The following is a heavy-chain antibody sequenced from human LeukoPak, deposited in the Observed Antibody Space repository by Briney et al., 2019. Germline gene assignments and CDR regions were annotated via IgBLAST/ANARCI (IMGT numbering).Heavy chain of an antibody. V-gene: IGHV1-8*01. CDR2: MNPNSGNT. D-gene: IGHD6-19*01. J-gene: IGHJ5*02. CDR1: GYTFTSYD. Sequence: ASVKVSCKASGYTFTSYDINWVRQATGQGLEWMGWMNPNSGNTGYAQKFQGRVTMTRNTSISTAYMELSSLRPEDTAVYYCAILLGYSSGWYKGNWFDPWGQGTLVTVSS. CDR3: AILLGYSSGWYKGNWFDP.